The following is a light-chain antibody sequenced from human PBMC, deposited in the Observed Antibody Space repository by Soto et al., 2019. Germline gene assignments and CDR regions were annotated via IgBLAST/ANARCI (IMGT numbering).Light chain of an antibody. J-gene: IGLJ7*01. Sequence: QSVLTQPPSASGTPGQRVTISCSGGSSNIGSKAVNWYQQLPGTAPKLLIFSNNQRPSGVPDRFSGSKSGTSASLAISGLQSEDEADYYCASWDDSLNGYVFGAGTQLTVL. CDR2: SNN. CDR3: ASWDDSLNGYV. CDR1: SSNIGSKA. V-gene: IGLV1-44*01.